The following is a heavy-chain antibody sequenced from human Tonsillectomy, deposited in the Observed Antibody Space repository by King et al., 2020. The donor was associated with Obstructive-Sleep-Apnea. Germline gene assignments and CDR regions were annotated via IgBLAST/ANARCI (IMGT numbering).Heavy chain of an antibody. J-gene: IGHJ4*02. V-gene: IGHV3-23*04. Sequence: VQLVESGGGLVQPGGSLRLSCAASGFTFSIYAMSGVRQAPGKGLEWVSAINGSGGSPYYADSVKGRFTISRDNSKNTLYLQMNSLRAEETALYYCAKGAGYSGYDSKKYYFDYWGQGTLVTVSS. D-gene: IGHD5-12*01. CDR2: INGSGGSP. CDR1: GFTFSIYA. CDR3: AKGAGYSGYDSKKYYFDY.